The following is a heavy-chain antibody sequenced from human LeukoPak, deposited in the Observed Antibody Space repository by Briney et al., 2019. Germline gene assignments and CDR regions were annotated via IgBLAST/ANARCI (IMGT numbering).Heavy chain of an antibody. CDR3: ARDMRRVAGSSGYYYYYYMDV. CDR2: IKQDGSEK. CDR1: GFTFSGYW. D-gene: IGHD3-10*01. Sequence: GGSLRLSCAASGFTFSGYWMSWVRQAPGKGLEWVANIKQDGSEKYYVDSVKGRFTISRDNAKNSLYLQMNSLRAEDTAVYYCARDMRRVAGSSGYYYYYYMDVWGKGTTVTVSS. J-gene: IGHJ6*03. V-gene: IGHV3-7*01.